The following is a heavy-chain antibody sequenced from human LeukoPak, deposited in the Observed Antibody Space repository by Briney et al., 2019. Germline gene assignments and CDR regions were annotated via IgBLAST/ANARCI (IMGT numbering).Heavy chain of an antibody. CDR2: ISAYNGNT. D-gene: IGHD2-15*01. CDR1: GYTFTSYG. J-gene: IGHJ5*02. CDR3: ARSVMGVAAIIYGWFDP. Sequence: ASVKVSCEASGYTFTSYGISWVRQAPGQGLEWMGWISAYNGNTNYAQKLQGRVTMTTDTSTSTAYMELRSLRSDDTAVYYCARSVMGVAAIIYGWFDPWGQGTLVTVSS. V-gene: IGHV1-18*01.